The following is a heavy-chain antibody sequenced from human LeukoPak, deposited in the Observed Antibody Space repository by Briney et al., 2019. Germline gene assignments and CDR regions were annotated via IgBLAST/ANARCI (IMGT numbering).Heavy chain of an antibody. CDR1: GGSISSSSYY. D-gene: IGHD2-2*01. CDR2: IYYSGST. CDR3: ARTRDANAYYYYYGMDV. J-gene: IGHJ6*02. Sequence: SETLSLTCTVSGGSISSSSYYWGWIRQPPGKGLEWIGSIYYSGSTYYNPSLKSRVTISVDTSKNQFSLKLSSVTAADTAVYYCARTRDANAYYYYYGMDVWGQGTTVTVSS. V-gene: IGHV4-39*07.